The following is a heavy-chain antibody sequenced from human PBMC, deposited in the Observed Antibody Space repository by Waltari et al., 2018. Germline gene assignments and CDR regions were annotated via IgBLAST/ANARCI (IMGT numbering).Heavy chain of an antibody. CDR3: AVRHYDFWSGYYRSTPTGEYFQH. CDR2: INHSGST. J-gene: IGHJ1*01. D-gene: IGHD3-3*01. CDR1: GGSFSGYY. V-gene: IGHV4-34*01. Sequence: QVQLQQWGAGLLKPSETLSLTCAVYGGSFSGYYWSWLRQPPGTGLGWMGEINHSGSTNYNPSLKSRVTISVDTSKNQFSLKLSSVTAADTAVYYCAVRHYDFWSGYYRSTPTGEYFQHWGQGTLVTVSS.